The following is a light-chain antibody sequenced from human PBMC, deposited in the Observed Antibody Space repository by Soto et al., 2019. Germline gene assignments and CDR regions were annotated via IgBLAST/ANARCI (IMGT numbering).Light chain of an antibody. V-gene: IGKV3-20*01. J-gene: IGKJ2*01. Sequence: EIVLTQSPDTLSLSPGEIATLSCRASQNVKGTSLAWYQRKPGQAARLLIFGASGRASGIPDRFSGSGSGTDFTLTISRLEPEDFGVYFCKQYGTLPETFGQGTKLEIK. CDR3: KQYGTLPET. CDR1: QNVKGTS. CDR2: GAS.